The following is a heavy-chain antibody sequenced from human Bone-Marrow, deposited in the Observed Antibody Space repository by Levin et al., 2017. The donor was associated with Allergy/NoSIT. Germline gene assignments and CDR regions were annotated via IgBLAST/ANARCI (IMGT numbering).Heavy chain of an antibody. V-gene: IGHV3-7*01. CDR3: AREALSYASYLDY. J-gene: IGHJ4*02. CDR1: GSTFSNYW. Sequence: GESLKISCAASGSTFSNYWMSWVRQAPGKGLEWVANIKQDGSEKYYVDSVKGRFTISRDNAKNSLYLQMNSLRAEDTAVYYCAREALSYASYLDYWGQGILVTVSS. CDR2: IKQDGSEK. D-gene: IGHD1-26*01.